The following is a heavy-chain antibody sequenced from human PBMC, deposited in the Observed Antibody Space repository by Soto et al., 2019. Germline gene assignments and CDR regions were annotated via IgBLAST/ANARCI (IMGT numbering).Heavy chain of an antibody. CDR3: ARPSYCTNGVCLFDP. CDR1: GGSIYSSYY. V-gene: IGHV4-39*01. CDR2: IYDRGTT. J-gene: IGHJ5*02. Sequence: SETLSLTCTVSGGSIYSSYYWVWIRQPPGKGLEWIGSIYDRGTTYYNPSLKSRVTISVDTSKNQLSLKLNSVTAADTAVYYCARPSYCTNGVCLFDPWGQGTLVTVSS. D-gene: IGHD2-8*01.